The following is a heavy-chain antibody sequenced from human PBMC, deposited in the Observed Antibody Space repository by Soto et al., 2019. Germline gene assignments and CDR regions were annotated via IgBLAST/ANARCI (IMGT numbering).Heavy chain of an antibody. D-gene: IGHD2-2*01. V-gene: IGHV3-23*01. CDR2: ISGSGGST. Sequence: GGSLRLSCAASGFTFSSYAMSWVRQAPGKGLEWVSAISGSGGSTYYADSVKGRFTISRDNSKNTLYLQMNSLRAEDTAVYYCAKETHVVVPGYYYYYMDVWGKGTTVTVSS. CDR1: GFTFSSYA. J-gene: IGHJ6*03. CDR3: AKETHVVVPGYYYYYMDV.